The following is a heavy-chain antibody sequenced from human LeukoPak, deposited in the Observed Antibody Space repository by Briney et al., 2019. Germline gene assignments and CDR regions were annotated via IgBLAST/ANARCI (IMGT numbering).Heavy chain of an antibody. CDR1: GGSISSGGYY. CDR3: ARSVTMIWAAQNWFDP. V-gene: IGHV4-61*08. Sequence: SETLSLTCTVSGGSISSGGYYWSWIRQHPGTGLEWIGYIYYSGSTNYNPSLKSRVTISVDTSKNQFSLKLSSVTAADTAVYYCARSVTMIWAAQNWFDPWGQGTLVTVSS. CDR2: IYYSGST. J-gene: IGHJ5*02. D-gene: IGHD3-22*01.